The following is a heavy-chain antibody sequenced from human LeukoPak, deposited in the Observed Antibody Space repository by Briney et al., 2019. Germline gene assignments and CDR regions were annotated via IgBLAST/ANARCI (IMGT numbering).Heavy chain of an antibody. V-gene: IGHV1-69*05. CDR2: IIPIFGTA. CDR1: GGTFSSYA. CDR3: ASGDTMIVVGGGAFDI. D-gene: IGHD3-22*01. Sequence: ASVKVSCKASGGTFSSYAISWVRQAPGQGLEWMRGIIPIFGTANYAQKFQGRVTITTDESTSTAYMELSSLRSEDTAVYYCASGDTMIVVGGGAFDIWGQGTMVTVSS. J-gene: IGHJ3*02.